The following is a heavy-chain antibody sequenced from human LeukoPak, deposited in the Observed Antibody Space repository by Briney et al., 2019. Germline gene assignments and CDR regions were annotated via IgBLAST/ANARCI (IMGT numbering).Heavy chain of an antibody. CDR2: IYTSGST. CDR1: GGSISSYY. Sequence: SETLSLTCTVSGGSISSYYWSWIRQPAGKGLEWIGRIYTSGSTNYNPSLKSRVTMSVDTSKNQFSLKLSSVTAADTAVYYCAREILPHYDILTGYYPDWGQGTLVTVSS. J-gene: IGHJ4*02. CDR3: AREILPHYDILTGYYPD. V-gene: IGHV4-4*07. D-gene: IGHD3-9*01.